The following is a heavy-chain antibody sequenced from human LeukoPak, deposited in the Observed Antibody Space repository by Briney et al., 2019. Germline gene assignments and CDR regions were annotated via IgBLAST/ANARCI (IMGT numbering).Heavy chain of an antibody. J-gene: IGHJ3*01. CDR2: MRQDGSEK. V-gene: IGHV3-7*01. CDR3: AREGDAFDF. Sequence: GGSLRLSCAASGFTFRNHIISWIRQAPGKGLEWVANMRQDGSEKFYVDSVKGRFTISRDDAKNSLYLQMDSLRAEDTALYYCAREGDAFDFWGQGTMVTVSS. CDR1: GFTFRNHI.